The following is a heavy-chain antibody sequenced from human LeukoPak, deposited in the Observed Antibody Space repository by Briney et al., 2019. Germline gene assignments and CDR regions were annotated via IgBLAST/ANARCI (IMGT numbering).Heavy chain of an antibody. V-gene: IGHV1-2*02. CDR1: GYTFTGYY. CDR2: INPNSGGT. D-gene: IGHD3-22*01. Sequence: GASVKVSCKASGYTFTGYYMHWVRQAPGQGLEWMGWINPNSGGTNYAQKFQGRVTMTRDTSISTAYMELSRLRSDDTAVYYCARGSVSPSGYYFLFDYWGQGTLVTVSS. CDR3: ARGSVSPSGYYFLFDY. J-gene: IGHJ4*02.